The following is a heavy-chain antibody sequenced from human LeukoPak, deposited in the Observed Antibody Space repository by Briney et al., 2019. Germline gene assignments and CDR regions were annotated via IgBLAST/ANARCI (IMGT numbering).Heavy chain of an antibody. CDR1: GGSISSSSYY. J-gene: IGHJ6*02. D-gene: IGHD5-24*01. V-gene: IGHV4-39*07. Sequence: SETLSLTCTVSGGSISSSSYYWGWIRQPPGKGLEWIGSIYYSGSTYYNPSLKSRVTISVDTPKNQFSLKLSSVTAADTAVYYCARDLDGTEGYGMDVWGQGTTVTVSS. CDR2: IYYSGST. CDR3: ARDLDGTEGYGMDV.